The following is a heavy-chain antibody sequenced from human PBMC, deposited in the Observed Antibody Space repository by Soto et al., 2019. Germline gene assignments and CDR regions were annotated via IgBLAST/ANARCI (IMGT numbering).Heavy chain of an antibody. J-gene: IGHJ6*02. CDR2: VSPPFRTS. Sequence: QVQLLQSGAEVKKPGSSVKVSCKTSGVSFNNNGIGWVRQAPGHGLEWMGGVSPPFRTSNYARKFRGRISITADASTGTVNMELSSLTSEDTAQYYCARVLYYGSGSYSPYGMDVWGQGTTVTVSS. V-gene: IGHV1-69*01. D-gene: IGHD3-10*01. CDR1: GVSFNNNG. CDR3: ARVLYYGSGSYSPYGMDV.